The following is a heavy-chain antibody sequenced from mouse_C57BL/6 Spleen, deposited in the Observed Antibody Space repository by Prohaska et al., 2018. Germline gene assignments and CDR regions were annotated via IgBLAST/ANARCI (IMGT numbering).Heavy chain of an antibody. CDR3: ARPRNSYYFDY. CDR1: GYTFTSYW. J-gene: IGHJ2*01. D-gene: IGHD2-1*01. Sequence: SVKLSCKASGYTFTSYWMHWVKQRPGQGLEWIGNINPSNGGTNYNEKFKSKATLTVDKSSSTAYMQLSSLTSEDSAVYYCARPRNSYYFDYWGQGTTLTVSS. V-gene: IGHV1-53*01. CDR2: INPSNGGT.